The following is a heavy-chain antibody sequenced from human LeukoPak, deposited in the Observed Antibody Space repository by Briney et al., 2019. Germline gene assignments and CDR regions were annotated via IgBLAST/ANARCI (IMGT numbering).Heavy chain of an antibody. J-gene: IGHJ6*03. D-gene: IGHD3-3*01. CDR2: IYSGGST. Sequence: GGSLRLSCAASGFTVSSNYMSRVRQAPGEGLEWVSVIYSGGSTYYADSVKGRFTISRDNSKNTLYLQMNSLRAEDTAVYYCARNRGITIFGYYYYYMGVWGKGTTVTVSS. CDR1: GFTVSSNY. V-gene: IGHV3-66*02. CDR3: ARNRGITIFGYYYYYMGV.